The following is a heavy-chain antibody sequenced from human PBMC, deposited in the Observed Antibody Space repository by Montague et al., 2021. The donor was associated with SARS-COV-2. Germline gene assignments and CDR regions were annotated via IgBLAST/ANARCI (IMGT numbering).Heavy chain of an antibody. V-gene: IGHV4-61*02. Sequence: TLSLTCTVSGGSISSGYFYWSWLRQPAGQGLEWIRLIYAGGNSNYSLSLKSRVTISADTSKNQFALKLSSVTAADAAVYYCASVYTVTYYFDYWGRGTLVTVSS. D-gene: IGHD4-17*01. CDR3: ASVYTVTYYFDY. CDR1: GGSISSGYFY. J-gene: IGHJ4*02. CDR2: IYAGGNS.